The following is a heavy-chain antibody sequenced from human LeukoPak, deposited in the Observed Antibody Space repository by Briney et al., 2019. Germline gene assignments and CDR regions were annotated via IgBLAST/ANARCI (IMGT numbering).Heavy chain of an antibody. CDR3: ARVYYDIGPYYYYYMDV. CDR1: GFTFSSYS. Sequence: PGGSLRLSCAASGFTFSSYSMNWVRQAPGKGLEWVSSISSSSSYIYYADSVKGRFTISRDNSKNTLYLQMNSLRAEDTAVYYCARVYYDIGPYYYYYMDVWGKGTTVTISS. J-gene: IGHJ6*03. CDR2: ISSSSSYI. D-gene: IGHD3-9*01. V-gene: IGHV3-21*04.